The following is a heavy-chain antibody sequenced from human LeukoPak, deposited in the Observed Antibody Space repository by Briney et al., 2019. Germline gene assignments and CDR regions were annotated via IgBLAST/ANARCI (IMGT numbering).Heavy chain of an antibody. V-gene: IGHV4-31*03. Sequence: SETLSLTCTVSGGSISSGGYYRSWIRQHPGKGLEWIGYIYYSGSTYYNPSLKSRVTISVDTSKNQFSLKLSSVTAADTAVYNCASGMIVTTILPSDYYYYGMDVWGQGTTVTVSS. CDR1: GGSISSGGYY. CDR3: ASGMIVTTILPSDYYYYGMDV. J-gene: IGHJ6*02. D-gene: IGHD5-12*01. CDR2: IYYSGST.